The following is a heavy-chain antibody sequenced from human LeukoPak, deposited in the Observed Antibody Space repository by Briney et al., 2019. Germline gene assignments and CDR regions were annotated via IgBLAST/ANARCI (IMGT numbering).Heavy chain of an antibody. J-gene: IGHJ3*02. D-gene: IGHD3-9*01. CDR1: GGSISSYY. Sequence: PSETLSLTCTVSGGSISSYYWSWIRQPPGKGLEWIGYIYYSGSTNYNPSLKSRATISVDTSKNQFSLKLSSVTAADTAVYYCARRDILTEFGAFDIWGQGTMVTVSS. CDR2: IYYSGST. V-gene: IGHV4-59*08. CDR3: ARRDILTEFGAFDI.